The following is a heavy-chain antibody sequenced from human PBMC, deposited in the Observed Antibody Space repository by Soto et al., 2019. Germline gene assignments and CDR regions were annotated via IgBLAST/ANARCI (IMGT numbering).Heavy chain of an antibody. Sequence: ASVKVSCKASGYTFTSYGIRWVRQAPGQGLEWMGWISAYNGNTNYAQKLQGRVTMTTDTSTSTAYMELRSLRSDDTAVYYCARDREQGGGRWSRTPNWFDSWDQGTLVTVSS. CDR2: ISAYNGNT. J-gene: IGHJ5*01. D-gene: IGHD1-26*01. V-gene: IGHV1-18*04. CDR1: GYTFTSYG. CDR3: ARDREQGGGRWSRTPNWFDS.